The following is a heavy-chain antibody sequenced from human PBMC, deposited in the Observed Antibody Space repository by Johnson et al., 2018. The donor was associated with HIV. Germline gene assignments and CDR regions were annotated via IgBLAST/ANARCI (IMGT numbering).Heavy chain of an antibody. V-gene: IGHV3-66*01. D-gene: IGHD1-26*01. Sequence: QLVESGGGLVQPGGSLRLSCAASGFTVSSNYMSWVRQAPGKGLEWVSVIYSGGSTYYADSVKGRFTISRDNSNNTLYLQMNSLRAEDTAVYYCARVGATAAFDIWGQGTMVTVSS. CDR3: ARVGATAAFDI. J-gene: IGHJ3*02. CDR2: IYSGGST. CDR1: GFTVSSNY.